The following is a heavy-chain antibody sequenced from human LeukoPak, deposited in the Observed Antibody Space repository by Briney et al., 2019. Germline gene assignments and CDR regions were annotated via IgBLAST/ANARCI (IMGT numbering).Heavy chain of an antibody. J-gene: IGHJ4*02. Sequence: SETLSLTXTVSGGSISSNSWSWIRQPPGKGMEWIGYLYDSGSTRYSPSLKRPVTISEDTSKNQFSLKLTSVTAADTAVYYCVRGGWLPTSGFDYWGQGTLVTVSS. CDR3: VRGGWLPTSGFDY. CDR1: GGSISSNS. CDR2: LYDSGST. V-gene: IGHV4-59*01. D-gene: IGHD5-24*01.